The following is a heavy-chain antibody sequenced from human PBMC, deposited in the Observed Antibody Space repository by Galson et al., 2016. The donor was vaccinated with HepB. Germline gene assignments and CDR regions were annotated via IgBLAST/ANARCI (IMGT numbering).Heavy chain of an antibody. J-gene: IGHJ6*02. CDR2: TYYRSKLYN. CDR3: VEQRKGAPYGMDV. V-gene: IGHV6-1*01. CDR1: GDSVSSNSAA. D-gene: IGHD1/OR15-1a*01. Sequence: CAISGDSVSSNSAAWNWIRQSPSRGLEWLGRTYYRSKLYNDYAVSVKSRIIVNPDTSKNQFSLQLNSATPEDTAVYYCVEQRKGAPYGMDVWGQGTTVTVSS.